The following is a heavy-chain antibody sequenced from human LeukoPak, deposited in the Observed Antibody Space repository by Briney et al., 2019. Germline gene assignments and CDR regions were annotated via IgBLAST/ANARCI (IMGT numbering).Heavy chain of an antibody. CDR2: ISYDGSNK. V-gene: IGHV3-30*18. J-gene: IGHJ4*02. CDR1: GFTFSSYG. D-gene: IGHD2-2*01. Sequence: PGGSLRLSCAASGFTFSSYGMHWVRQAPGKGLEWVAVISYDGSNKYYADSVKGRFTISRDNSKNTLYLQMNSLRAEDTAVYYCAKDGFDSGDIVVVPAAYGGQGTLVTVPS. CDR3: AKDGFDSGDIVVVPAAY.